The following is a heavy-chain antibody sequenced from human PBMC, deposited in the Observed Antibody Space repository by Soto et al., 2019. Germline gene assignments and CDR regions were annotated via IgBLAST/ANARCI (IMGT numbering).Heavy chain of an antibody. CDR3: ATSQKGYNWNYFDH. CDR2: VFHTGFT. CDR1: GSSISGSDFY. D-gene: IGHD1-20*01. J-gene: IGHJ4*02. Sequence: CDALSLTCTVSGSSISGSDFYSPWLRPPPGTRPEGIGSVFHTGFTSYTPSLESRVSVSVDASKSQFSLQLSAVTAADTAVYYCATSQKGYNWNYFDHWGQGALVTVS. V-gene: IGHV4-38-2*02.